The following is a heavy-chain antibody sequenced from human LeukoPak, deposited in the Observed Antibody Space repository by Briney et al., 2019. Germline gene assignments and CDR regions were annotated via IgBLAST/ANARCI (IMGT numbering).Heavy chain of an antibody. CDR3: VRDMGYYDKV. CDR1: GFTFSTSW. Sequence: GGSLRLSCAASGFTFSTSWMHWVRQAPGKGLVWVSRINSDGNSRNYAYSVKGRFTISRDNAKNTLYLQMNSLRAEDTAVYYCVRDMGYYDKVWGQGTLVTVSS. V-gene: IGHV3-74*01. CDR2: INSDGNSR. J-gene: IGHJ4*02. D-gene: IGHD3-22*01.